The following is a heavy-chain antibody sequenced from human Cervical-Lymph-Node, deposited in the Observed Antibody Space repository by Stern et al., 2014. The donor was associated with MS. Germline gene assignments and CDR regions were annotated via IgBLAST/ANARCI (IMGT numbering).Heavy chain of an antibody. CDR2: IYWDDDK. CDR1: GFSLSTSGVG. J-gene: IGHJ6*02. Sequence: QITLKESGPTLVKPTQTLTLTCTFSGFSLSTSGVGVGWIRQPPGKALEXLALIYWDDDKRYSPSLKSRLTITKDTSKNQVVLTMTNMDPVDTATYYCARTGDCTNGVCYYYYGMDVWGQGTTVTVSS. V-gene: IGHV2-5*02. D-gene: IGHD2-8*01. CDR3: ARTGDCTNGVCYYYYGMDV.